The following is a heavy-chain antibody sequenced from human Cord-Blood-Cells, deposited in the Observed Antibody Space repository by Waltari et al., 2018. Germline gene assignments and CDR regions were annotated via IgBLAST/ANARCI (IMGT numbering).Heavy chain of an antibody. Sequence: QVHLQQWGAGLLKPSETLPLTCAVYGWSSSCYYWSWIRQPPGKGLEWIGEINHSGSTNYNPSLKSRVTRSVDTSKNQFSLKLSSVTAADTAVYYFARHYGSGSYSNWFDPWGQGTLVTVSS. CDR2: INHSGST. CDR1: GWSSSCYY. CDR3: ARHYGSGSYSNWFDP. J-gene: IGHJ5*02. V-gene: IGHV4-34*01. D-gene: IGHD3-10*01.